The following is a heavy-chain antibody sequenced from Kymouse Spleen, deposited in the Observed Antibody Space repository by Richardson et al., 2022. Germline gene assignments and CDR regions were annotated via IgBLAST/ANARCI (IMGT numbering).Heavy chain of an antibody. V-gene: IGHV3-9*01. J-gene: IGHJ4*02. CDR2: ISWNSGSI. CDR1: GFTFDDYA. Sequence: EVQLVESGGGLVQPGRSLRLSCAASGFTFDDYAMHWVRQAPGKGLEWVSGISWNSGSIGYADSVKGRFTISRDNAKNSLYLQMNSLRAEDTALYYCAKDNGGNFDYWGQGTLVTVSS. D-gene: IGHD4-23*01. CDR3: AKDNGGNFDY.